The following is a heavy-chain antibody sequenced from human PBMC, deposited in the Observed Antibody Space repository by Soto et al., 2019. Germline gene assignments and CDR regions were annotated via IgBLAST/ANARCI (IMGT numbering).Heavy chain of an antibody. J-gene: IGHJ5*02. CDR2: IIPIFGTA. CDR3: ARLPTKYYYDTRTGS. Sequence: ASVKVSCKASGGTFSSYAISWVRQAPGQGLEWMGGIIPIFGTANYAQKFQGRVTITADESTSTAYMELSSLRSEDTAVYYCARLPTKYYYDTRTGSWGQGTLVTVSS. D-gene: IGHD3-22*01. V-gene: IGHV1-69*13. CDR1: GGTFSSYA.